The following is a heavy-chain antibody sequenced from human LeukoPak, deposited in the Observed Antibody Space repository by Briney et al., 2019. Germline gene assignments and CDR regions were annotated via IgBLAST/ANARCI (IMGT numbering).Heavy chain of an antibody. Sequence: GGSLRLSCAASGFTVSSNFMSWVRQAPGKGLEWVPLIYTDGSIYYADSVKGRFSISRDNPKNTLYLQMDSLRAEDTAVYYCARDAAEQQLVHYFDYWGQGTLVTVSS. V-gene: IGHV3-53*01. CDR2: IYTDGSI. CDR3: ARDAAEQQLVHYFDY. J-gene: IGHJ4*02. CDR1: GFTVSSNF. D-gene: IGHD6-13*01.